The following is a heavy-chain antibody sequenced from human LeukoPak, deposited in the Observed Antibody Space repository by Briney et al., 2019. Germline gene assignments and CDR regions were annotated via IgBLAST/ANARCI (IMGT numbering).Heavy chain of an antibody. CDR1: GGSFSGYY. Sequence: PSETLSLTCAVYGGSFSGYYWSWIRQPPGKGLEWIGEINHRRSTNYNPSLKSRVTMSVDTSKNQFSLNLSSVTAADTAVYYCARVRYSGYDLDYWGQGTLVTVSS. D-gene: IGHD5-12*01. CDR3: ARVRYSGYDLDY. V-gene: IGHV4-34*01. CDR2: INHRRST. J-gene: IGHJ4*02.